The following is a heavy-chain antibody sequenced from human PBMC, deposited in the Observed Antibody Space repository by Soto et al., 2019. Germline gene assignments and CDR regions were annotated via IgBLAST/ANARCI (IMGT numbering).Heavy chain of an antibody. J-gene: IGHJ5*02. D-gene: IGHD4-4*01. CDR1: GGTFNSYG. CDR3: AREKFSNYFDP. CDR2: IIPIFGTA. V-gene: IGHV1-69*01. Sequence: QVQLVQSGAEVKKPGSSVKVSCKTSGGTFNSYGLSWVRQAPGQGPEWMGQIIPIFGTAKYAQRFQGRLTISADESTSTVYMELSSLRSDDTAMYYCAREKFSNYFDPWGQGTLVPVSS.